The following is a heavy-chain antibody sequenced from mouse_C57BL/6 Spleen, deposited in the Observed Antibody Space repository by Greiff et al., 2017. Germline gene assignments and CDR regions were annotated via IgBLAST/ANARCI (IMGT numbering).Heavy chain of an antibody. Sequence: QVQLQQSGAELARPGASVKLSCTASGYTFTSYGISWVKQRTGQGLEWSGEIYPRSGNTYYNEKFKGKATLTADKSSSTAYMELRSLTSEDSAVYFCATTTVVEAMDYWGQGTSVTVSS. CDR3: ATTTVVEAMDY. D-gene: IGHD1-1*01. J-gene: IGHJ4*01. CDR1: GYTFTSYG. CDR2: IYPRSGNT. V-gene: IGHV1-81*01.